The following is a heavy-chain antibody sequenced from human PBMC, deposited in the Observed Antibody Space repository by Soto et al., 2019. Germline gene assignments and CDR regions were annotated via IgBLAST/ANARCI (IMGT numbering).Heavy chain of an antibody. Sequence: QVQLQESGPGLVKPSQTLSLTCTVSGGSISSGGYYWSWIRQHPGKGLEWIGYIYYSGSTYYNPSLKIRVTVSVDTSKTQFSLKLSSGTAADTAVYYCAREFDCSSTSCYVGGNGFDPWGQGTLVTVSS. CDR2: IYYSGST. V-gene: IGHV4-31*03. D-gene: IGHD2-2*01. J-gene: IGHJ5*02. CDR1: GGSISSGGYY. CDR3: AREFDCSSTSCYVGGNGFDP.